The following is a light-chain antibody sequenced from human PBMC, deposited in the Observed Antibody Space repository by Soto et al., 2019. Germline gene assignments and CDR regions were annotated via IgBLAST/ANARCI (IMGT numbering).Light chain of an antibody. V-gene: IGKV3-20*01. CDR2: GAS. CDR1: RTVDSTY. Sequence: EIVLTQSPGTLSLSPGQRATISCRASRTVDSTYLAWYQQKPGQAPRLLIYGASSRATGIPDRFSGSGSGTDFTLTISRLEPEDFAMYYFQQYGSSPTTVGQVTRLEV. J-gene: IGKJ5*01. CDR3: QQYGSSPTT.